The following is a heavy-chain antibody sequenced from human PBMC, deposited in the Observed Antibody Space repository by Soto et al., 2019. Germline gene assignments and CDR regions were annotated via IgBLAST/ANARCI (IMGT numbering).Heavy chain of an antibody. V-gene: IGHV4-34*01. CDR3: ARGWGRISGY. CDR1: GGSFSGYY. J-gene: IGHJ4*02. Sequence: SETLSLTCAVYGGSFSGYYWSWIRQPPGKGLEWIGEINHSGSTNYNPSLKSRVTISVDTSKNQFSLKLSSVTAADTAVYYCARGWGRISGYWGQGALVTVSS. D-gene: IGHD7-27*01. CDR2: INHSGST.